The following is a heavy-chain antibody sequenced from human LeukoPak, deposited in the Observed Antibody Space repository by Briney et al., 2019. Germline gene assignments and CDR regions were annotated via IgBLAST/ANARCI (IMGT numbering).Heavy chain of an antibody. J-gene: IGHJ3*02. CDR1: GGTFSSYA. D-gene: IGHD4-23*01. CDR3: ARGPGYGGNPEVSFDI. V-gene: IGHV1-8*02. CDR2: MNPNSGNT. Sequence: ASVKVSCKASGGTFSSYAISWVRQAPGQGLEWMGWMNPNSGNTGYAQKFQGRVTMTRNTSISTAYMELSSLRSEDTAVYYCARGPGYGGNPEVSFDIWGQGTMVTVSS.